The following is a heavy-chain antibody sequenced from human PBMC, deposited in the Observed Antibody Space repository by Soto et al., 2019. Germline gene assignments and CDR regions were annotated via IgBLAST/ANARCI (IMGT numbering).Heavy chain of an antibody. CDR2: IYYSGST. CDR1: GGSISSGGYY. Sequence: QVQLQESGPGLVKPSQTLSLTCTVSGGSISSGGYYWSWIRQHPGKGLECIGYIYYSGSTYYNPSLKSRVTISVDTSKNQFSLKLSSVTAADTAVYYCARDPMITFGGVIAHGAFDIWGQGTMVTVSS. D-gene: IGHD3-16*02. CDR3: ARDPMITFGGVIAHGAFDI. V-gene: IGHV4-31*03. J-gene: IGHJ3*02.